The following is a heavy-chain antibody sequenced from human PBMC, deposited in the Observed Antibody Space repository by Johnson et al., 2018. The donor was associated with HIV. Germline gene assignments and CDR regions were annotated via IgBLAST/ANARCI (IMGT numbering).Heavy chain of an antibody. V-gene: IGHV3-30*02. J-gene: IGHJ3*02. Sequence: QVQLVESGGGVVQPGGSLRLSCAASGFTFSTYGMPWVRQAPGKGLEWVAFIRYDGNNKYHAESVKGRFTISRDNFKNTLYLQMNSLRVEDTAVYCCAKDIRGSRDGHNRDDAFDIWGQGTMVTVSS. CDR3: AKDIRGSRDGHNRDDAFDI. CDR1: GFTFSTYG. CDR2: IRYDGNNK. D-gene: IGHD5-24*01.